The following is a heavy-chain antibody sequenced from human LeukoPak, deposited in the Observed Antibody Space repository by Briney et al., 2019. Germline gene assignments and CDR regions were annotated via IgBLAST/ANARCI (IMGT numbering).Heavy chain of an antibody. Sequence: PGGSLRLSCAASGFTVSSNYMSWVRQAPGKGLEWVSVIYSGGSTYYADSVKGRFTISRVNSKNTLYLQMNRLRAEDTAVYYCATSRNYYDSSGYFRRGEYYFDYWGQGTLVTVSS. J-gene: IGHJ4*02. CDR1: GFTVSSNY. V-gene: IGHV3-53*01. CDR2: IYSGGST. D-gene: IGHD3-22*01. CDR3: ATSRNYYDSSGYFRRGEYYFDY.